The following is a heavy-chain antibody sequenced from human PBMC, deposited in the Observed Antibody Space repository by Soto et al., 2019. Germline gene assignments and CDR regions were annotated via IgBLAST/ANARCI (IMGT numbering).Heavy chain of an antibody. CDR2: IYDSGST. J-gene: IGHJ4*02. V-gene: IGHV4-59*01. D-gene: IGHD3-22*01. Sequence: TLSLTCTVSGDSIRSYYWSWIRQPPGKGLEWIGYIYDSGSTNYNPSLKSRVTISVDTSKSQFSLKLSSVTAADTAVYYCARDRAYYESSGLYFDYWGQGTLVTVSS. CDR1: GDSIRSYY. CDR3: ARDRAYYESSGLYFDY.